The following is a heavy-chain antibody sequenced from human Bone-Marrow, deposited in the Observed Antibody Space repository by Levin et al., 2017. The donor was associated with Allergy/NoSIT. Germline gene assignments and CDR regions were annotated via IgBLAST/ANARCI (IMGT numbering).Heavy chain of an antibody. CDR1: GFTFSNAW. J-gene: IGHJ4*02. D-gene: IGHD5-18*01. CDR3: TVRERDTAMVPFDY. CDR2: IKSKTDGGTT. V-gene: IGHV3-15*01. Sequence: GGSLRLSCAASGFTFSNAWMSWVRQAPGKGLEWVGRIKSKTDGGTTDYAAPVKGRFTISRDDSKNTLYLQMNSLKTEDTAVYYCTVRERDTAMVPFDYWGQGTLVTVSS.